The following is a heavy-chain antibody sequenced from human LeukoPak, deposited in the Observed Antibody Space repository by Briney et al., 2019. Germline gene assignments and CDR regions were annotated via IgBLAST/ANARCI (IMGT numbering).Heavy chain of an antibody. V-gene: IGHV1-69*06. J-gene: IGHJ3*02. CDR1: GGTFSSYA. D-gene: IGHD3-10*01. Sequence: GASVKVSCKASGGTFSSYAISWVRQAPGQGLEWMGGIIPIFGTANYAQKFQGRVTITADKSTSTAYMELSSLRSEDTAVYYCARGEDYYGSGTSPSDAFDIWGQGTMVTVSS. CDR3: ARGEDYYGSGTSPSDAFDI. CDR2: IIPIFGTA.